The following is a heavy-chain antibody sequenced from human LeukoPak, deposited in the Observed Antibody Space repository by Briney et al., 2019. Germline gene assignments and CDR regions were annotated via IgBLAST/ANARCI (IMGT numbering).Heavy chain of an antibody. Sequence: GGSLRLSCAASGFTFSSYWMHWFGQAPGKGLVWVSRIYADGSSTTYADSVKGRFTISRDNAKNTLYLQMNSLRAEDTAVYYCARGLPPDYWGQGTLVTVSS. CDR3: ARGLPPDY. J-gene: IGHJ4*02. CDR1: GFTFSSYW. V-gene: IGHV3-74*01. CDR2: IYADGSST.